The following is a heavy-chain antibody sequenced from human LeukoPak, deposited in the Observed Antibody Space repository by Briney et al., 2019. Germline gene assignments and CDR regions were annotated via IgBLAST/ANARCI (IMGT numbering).Heavy chain of an antibody. CDR1: GYRFTSYW. CDR2: IYPGDSDT. V-gene: IGHV5-51*01. CDR3: ARLRYGDFFFDY. D-gene: IGHD4-17*01. Sequence: GESLKISCEGSGYRFTSYWIGWVRQMPGKGLEWMGIIYPGDSDTTYSPSFQGQVTISADKSISTAYPQWSGLKASDTATYYCARLRYGDFFFDYWGQGTLVTVSS. J-gene: IGHJ4*02.